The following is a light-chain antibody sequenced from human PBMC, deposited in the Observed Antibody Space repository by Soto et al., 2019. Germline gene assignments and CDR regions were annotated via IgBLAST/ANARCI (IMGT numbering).Light chain of an antibody. CDR1: QSVNSH. Sequence: EIVLTQSPATLSLSPGERATLSCRANQSVNSHLAWYQQKPGQAPRLLIFETSNRATGVPVKFSDSGSGTDFTLTISSLEPEDFAIYYCQQRNTWPETFGQGTKLEIK. CDR2: ETS. J-gene: IGKJ2*01. CDR3: QQRNTWPET. V-gene: IGKV3-11*01.